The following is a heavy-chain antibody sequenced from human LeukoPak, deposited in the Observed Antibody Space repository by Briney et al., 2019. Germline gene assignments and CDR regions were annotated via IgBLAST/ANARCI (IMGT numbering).Heavy chain of an antibody. J-gene: IGHJ6*03. V-gene: IGHV1-18*01. CDR1: GYTFTSYG. D-gene: IGHD5-18*01. CDR2: ISAYNGNT. CDR3: ARGQLWRQPHYMDV. Sequence: ASVKVSCKASGYTFTSYGISWVRQAPGQGLEWMGWISAYNGNTNYAQKLQGRVTMTTDISTSTAYTELRSLRSDDTAVYYCARGQLWRQPHYMDVWGKGTTVTVSS.